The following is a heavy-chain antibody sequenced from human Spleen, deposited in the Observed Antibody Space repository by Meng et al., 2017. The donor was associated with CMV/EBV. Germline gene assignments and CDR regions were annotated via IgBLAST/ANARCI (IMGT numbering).Heavy chain of an antibody. V-gene: IGHV4-34*01. D-gene: IGHD2-8*02. CDR2: INHSGGA. CDR1: GGSFTGYH. Sequence: GSLRLSCAVYGGSFTGYHWSWIRQPPGKGLEWIGEINHSGGANYSPSLKSRVTMSVDTSKNQFSLRLTSVTAADTAVYYCARDRILVGYGMDVWGQGTTVTVSS. J-gene: IGHJ6*02. CDR3: ARDRILVGYGMDV.